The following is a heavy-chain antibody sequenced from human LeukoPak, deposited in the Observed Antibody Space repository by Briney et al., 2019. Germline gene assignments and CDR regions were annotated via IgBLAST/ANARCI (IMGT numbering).Heavy chain of an antibody. CDR3: AKRGVVVRVFLVGFHKEAYYFDS. CDR1: GFTFSIYG. V-gene: IGHV3-33*06. J-gene: IGHJ4*02. Sequence: GGSLRLSCAASGFTFSIYGMHWVRQSPGKGLEWVAVIWNDGSNKYYADSVKGRFTISRDNSKNTLFLQMDRLRAEDTAVYFCAKRGVVVRVFLVGFHKEAYYFDSWGQGAQVTVSS. CDR2: IWNDGSNK. D-gene: IGHD3-16*02.